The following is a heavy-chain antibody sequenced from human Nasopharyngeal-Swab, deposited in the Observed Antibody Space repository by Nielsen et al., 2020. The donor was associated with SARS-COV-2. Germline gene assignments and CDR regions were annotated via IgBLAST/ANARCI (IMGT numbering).Heavy chain of an antibody. CDR3: ARAGDIRYYYYGMDV. J-gene: IGHJ6*02. Sequence: SGRCPGTGLEWIGEINHSGSTNYNPSLKSRVTISVDTSKNQFSLKLSSVTAADTAVYYCARAGDIRYYYYGMDVWGQGTTVTVSS. CDR2: INHSGST. D-gene: IGHD2-21*01. V-gene: IGHV4-34*01.